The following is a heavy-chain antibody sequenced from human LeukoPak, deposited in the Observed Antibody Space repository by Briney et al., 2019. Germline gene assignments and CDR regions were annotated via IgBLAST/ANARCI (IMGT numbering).Heavy chain of an antibody. D-gene: IGHD1-7*01. CDR3: ARDNWNYGSSMDV. J-gene: IGHJ6*02. V-gene: IGHV4-59*01. CDR1: GGSISNYY. CDR2: IYYSGST. Sequence: SETLSLTCTVSGGSISNYYWGWVRQPPGKGLEWIGYIYYSGSTNYNPSLKSRVTISVDTSKNQFSLKLSSVTAADTAVYHCARDNWNYGSSMDVWGQGTTVTVSS.